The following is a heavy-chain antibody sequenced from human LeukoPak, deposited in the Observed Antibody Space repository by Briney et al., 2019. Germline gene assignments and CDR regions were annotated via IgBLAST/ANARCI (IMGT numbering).Heavy chain of an antibody. V-gene: IGHV4-59*01. CDR1: GGSISSYY. Sequence: SETLSLTCSVSGGSISSYYWSWIRQPPGKGLEWIGYIYYSGSTNYNPSLKSRVTISVDTSKNQFSLKLSSVTAADTAVYYCARVTMVRDLDYGMDVWGQGTTVTVSS. CDR2: IYYSGST. CDR3: ARVTMVRDLDYGMDV. D-gene: IGHD3-10*01. J-gene: IGHJ6*02.